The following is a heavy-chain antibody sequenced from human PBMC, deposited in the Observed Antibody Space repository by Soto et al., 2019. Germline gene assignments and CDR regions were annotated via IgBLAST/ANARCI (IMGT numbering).Heavy chain of an antibody. D-gene: IGHD3-3*01. V-gene: IGHV4-39*01. CDR2: IYYSGST. CDR1: GGSISSSSYY. J-gene: IGHJ5*02. CDR3: ARMGYDFWSGYDWFDP. Sequence: PSETLSLTCTVSGGSISSSSYYWGWIRQPPGKGLEWIGSIYYSGSTYYNPPLKSRVTISVDTSKNQFSLKLSSVTAADTAVYYCARMGYDFWSGYDWFDPWGQGTLVTVSS.